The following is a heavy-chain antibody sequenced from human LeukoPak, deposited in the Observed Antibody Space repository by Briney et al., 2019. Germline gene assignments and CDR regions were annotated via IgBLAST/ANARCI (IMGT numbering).Heavy chain of an antibody. CDR1: GFTFSRYS. Sequence: GGSLRLSCAASGFTFSRYSMNWVRQAPGKGLEWVSSISIGSTYTYYADSVKGRFTISRDNAKNSLYLQMNSLRAEDTAVYYCARGSSTRNWGQGTMVTVSS. CDR3: ARGSSTRN. V-gene: IGHV3-21*01. CDR2: ISIGSTYT. J-gene: IGHJ3*01.